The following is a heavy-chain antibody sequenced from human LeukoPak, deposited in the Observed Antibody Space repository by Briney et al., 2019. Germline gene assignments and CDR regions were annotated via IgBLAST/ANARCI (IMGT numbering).Heavy chain of an antibody. Sequence: PGGSLRLSCAASGFTFTSYWMHWVRQAPGKGMVWVSRTDSDGSGAIYADSVKGRFTISRDNAKNTLYLQMNSLRAEDTAAYYCAKGRLQSEAAARIDYWGQGTLVTVSS. D-gene: IGHD2-2*01. CDR3: AKGRLQSEAAARIDY. CDR2: TDSDGSGA. V-gene: IGHV3-74*01. CDR1: GFTFTSYW. J-gene: IGHJ4*02.